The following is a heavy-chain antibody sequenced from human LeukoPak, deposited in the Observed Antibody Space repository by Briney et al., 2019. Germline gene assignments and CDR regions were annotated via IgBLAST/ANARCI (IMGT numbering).Heavy chain of an antibody. CDR2: INHSGST. V-gene: IGHV4-34*01. CDR3: ARWYSSGWAFDY. Sequence: PSETLSLTCGVYGGSFSGYYWSWIRQPPGRGLEWIGEINHSGSTNYNPSLKSRVTISVDTSKNQFSLKLTSVTAADTAVYYCARWYSSGWAFDYWGQGTLVTVSS. D-gene: IGHD6-19*01. J-gene: IGHJ4*02. CDR1: GGSFSGYY.